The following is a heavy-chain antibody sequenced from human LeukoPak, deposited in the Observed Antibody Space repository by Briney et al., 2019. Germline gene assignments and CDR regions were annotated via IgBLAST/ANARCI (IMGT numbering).Heavy chain of an antibody. CDR2: ISGSGDTT. D-gene: IGHD2-15*01. CDR1: GFTFSRYW. Sequence: GGSLRLSCAASGFTFSRYWMTWVRQVPGKGLEWVSSISGSGDTTNYADSVKGRFTISRDNSKNTLFLQMNSLRADDTAVYYCAKGRVVPAALLDYWGQGTLVTVSS. J-gene: IGHJ4*02. CDR3: AKGRVVPAALLDY. V-gene: IGHV3-23*01.